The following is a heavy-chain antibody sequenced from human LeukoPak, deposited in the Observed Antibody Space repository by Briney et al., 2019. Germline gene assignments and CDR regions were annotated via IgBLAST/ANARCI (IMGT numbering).Heavy chain of an antibody. CDR1: GFTFSSYA. D-gene: IGHD5-12*01. CDR3: ARDNGGYDWALDV. CDR2: ISYDGSNK. V-gene: IGHV3-30-3*01. Sequence: GRSLRLSCAASGFTFSSYAMHWVRQAPGKGLEWVAVISYDGSNKYCADSVKGRFTISRDNSKNTLYLQMNSQRAEDTAVYYCARDNGGYDWALDVWGQGTTVTVSS. J-gene: IGHJ6*02.